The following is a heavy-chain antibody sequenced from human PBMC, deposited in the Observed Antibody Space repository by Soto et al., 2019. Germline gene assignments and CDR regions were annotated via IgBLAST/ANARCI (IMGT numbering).Heavy chain of an antibody. J-gene: IGHJ4*02. D-gene: IGHD1-26*01. CDR2: TYSGGNT. Sequence: EVQLVESGGGLVQTGGSLRLSCAASGISVSSNYMSWVRQAPGKGLQWVSLTYSGGNTYYADSVKGRFTISRDNSKHPLYLQMSSLRVEDTAVYDCARDGRGGGDTLWGQGTLVTVSS. CDR3: ARDGRGGGDTL. CDR1: GISVSSNY. V-gene: IGHV3-66*01.